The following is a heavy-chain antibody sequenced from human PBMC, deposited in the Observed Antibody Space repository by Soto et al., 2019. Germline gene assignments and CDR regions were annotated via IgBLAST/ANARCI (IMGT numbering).Heavy chain of an antibody. D-gene: IGHD4-4*01. V-gene: IGHV3-21*01. CDR1: GFSFSSFG. Sequence: GGSLRLSCAASGFSFSSFGMNLVRQSPGKGLEWVSSINGRSNFIYYADSLEGRFTISRDNAKNSLYLQMNSLRSEATAVYYCARVPDYSFYTIDVWGQGTRVTVSS. CDR2: INGRSNFI. CDR3: ARVPDYSFYTIDV. J-gene: IGHJ6*02.